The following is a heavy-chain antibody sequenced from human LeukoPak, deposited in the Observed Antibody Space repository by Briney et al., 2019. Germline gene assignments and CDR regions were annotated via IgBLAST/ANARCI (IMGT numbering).Heavy chain of an antibody. CDR1: GFTFSSYS. CDR3: ARSTHYYSYYGMDV. J-gene: IGHJ6*02. CDR2: ISSSSSYI. Sequence: GGSLRLSCAASGFTFSSYSMNWVRQAPGKGLEWVSSISSSSSYIYYADSVKGRFTISRDNAKNSLYLQMNSLRAEDTAVYNCARSTHYYSYYGMDVWGQGTTVTVSS. V-gene: IGHV3-21*01.